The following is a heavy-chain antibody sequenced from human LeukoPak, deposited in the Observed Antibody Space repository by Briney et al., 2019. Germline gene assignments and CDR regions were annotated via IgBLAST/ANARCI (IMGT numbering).Heavy chain of an antibody. D-gene: IGHD6-13*01. CDR1: GFTFNTYA. CDR2: IRFDGSDK. Sequence: GGSLRLSCAASGFTFNTYAMHWFRQAPGKGLEWVAFIRFDGSDKYYGDSVRGRFTMSRDNSKNTVYLQMNSLRAEDTAVYYCAKAYGYSTSWSLDYWGQGTLVTVSS. V-gene: IGHV3-30*02. CDR3: AKAYGYSTSWSLDY. J-gene: IGHJ4*02.